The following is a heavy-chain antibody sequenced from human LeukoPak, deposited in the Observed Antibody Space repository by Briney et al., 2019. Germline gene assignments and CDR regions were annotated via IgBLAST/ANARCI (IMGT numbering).Heavy chain of an antibody. D-gene: IGHD6-19*01. CDR1: GFTFSSYS. Sequence: PGGSLRLSCAASGFTFSSYSMNWVRQAPGKGLEWVSYISSSSSTIYYADSVKGRFTISRDNDKNSLYLQMNSLRAEDTAVYYCCSGWRRFDYWGQGTLVTVSS. CDR2: ISSSSSTI. CDR3: CSGWRRFDY. V-gene: IGHV3-48*04. J-gene: IGHJ4*02.